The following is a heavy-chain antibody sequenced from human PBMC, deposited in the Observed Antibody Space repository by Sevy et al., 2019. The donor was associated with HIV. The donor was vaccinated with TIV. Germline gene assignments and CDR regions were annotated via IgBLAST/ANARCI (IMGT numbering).Heavy chain of an antibody. J-gene: IGHJ4*02. Sequence: GGSLRLSCAVSEFTFSDYYMSWIRQAPGKGLEWLSYISSSGSTIYYADSVKGRFTMSRDNAKNALYLQMSSLRAEDTAFYYCARAGDWEPFFDYWGQGTLVTVSS. CDR1: EFTFSDYY. V-gene: IGHV3-11*01. D-gene: IGHD1-26*01. CDR2: ISSSGSTI. CDR3: ARAGDWEPFFDY.